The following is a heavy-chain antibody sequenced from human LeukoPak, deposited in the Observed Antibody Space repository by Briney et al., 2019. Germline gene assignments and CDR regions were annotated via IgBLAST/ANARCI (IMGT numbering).Heavy chain of an antibody. CDR1: GFTFSSYS. CDR2: ISSSTIDI. CDR3: ARMGLSYYMDV. J-gene: IGHJ6*03. Sequence: PGGSLRLSCAASGFTFSSYSMNWVRQAPGKALEWVSSISSSTIDIYYADSVKGRFTISRDNAENSVYLQMNSLRAEDTAVYPCARMGLSYYMDVWGKGTTVTVSS. V-gene: IGHV3-21*01.